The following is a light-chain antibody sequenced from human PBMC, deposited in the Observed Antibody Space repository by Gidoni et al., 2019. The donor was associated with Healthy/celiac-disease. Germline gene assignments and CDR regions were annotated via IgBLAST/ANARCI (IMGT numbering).Light chain of an antibody. J-gene: IGKJ1*01. V-gene: IGKV1-39*01. CDR2: AAS. Sequence: DIQMTQSPSSLSASVGDRVTITCRASQSISSYLNWYQQKPGKAPKLLIYAASSLQSGVPSRFSGSGSGTDFTLTISSLLPEDFATYYCQQSYSTPWMFGQGTKVEIK. CDR1: QSISSY. CDR3: QQSYSTPWM.